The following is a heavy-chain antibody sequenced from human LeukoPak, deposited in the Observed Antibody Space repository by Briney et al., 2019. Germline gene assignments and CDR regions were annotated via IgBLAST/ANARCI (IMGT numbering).Heavy chain of an antibody. D-gene: IGHD3-9*01. J-gene: IGHJ5*02. Sequence: SETLSLTCTVSGGSISSGGYYWGWIRQPPGKGLEWIGYIYHSGSTYYNPSLKSRVTISVDTSKNQFSLKLSSVTAADTAVYYCARQVYYDILTGSQAWFDPWGQGTLVTVSS. CDR2: IYHSGST. V-gene: IGHV4-30-2*01. CDR3: ARQVYYDILTGSQAWFDP. CDR1: GGSISSGGYY.